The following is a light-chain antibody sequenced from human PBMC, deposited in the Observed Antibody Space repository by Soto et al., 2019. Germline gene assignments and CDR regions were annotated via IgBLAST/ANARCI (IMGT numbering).Light chain of an antibody. CDR1: SSNIGSGYE. V-gene: IGLV1-40*01. Sequence: QSVLTQPPSVSGAPGHRVTISCTGSSSNIGSGYEVHWYQHLPGKAPKLLIYGNTNQPSGVPDRFSGSKSATSASLAITGLQAEDEADYYCQSYDSSLSAAYVFGGGTKLSVL. J-gene: IGLJ1*01. CDR2: GNT. CDR3: QSYDSSLSAAYV.